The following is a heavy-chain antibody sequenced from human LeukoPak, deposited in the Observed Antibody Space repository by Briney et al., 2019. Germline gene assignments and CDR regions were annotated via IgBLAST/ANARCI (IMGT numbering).Heavy chain of an antibody. J-gene: IGHJ4*02. V-gene: IGHV3-33*01. D-gene: IGHD3-16*01. CDR3: VGDTPPGGDYYLDY. Sequence: PGGSLRLSCAASGFSFSTYGMHWVRQAPGKGLEWVALIWNAGTNTYYAASVKGRFTISRDNSKNTLYLQMNSLRAEDTAVYYCVGDTPPGGDYYLDYWGQGTLVIVSS. CDR2: IWNAGTNT. CDR1: GFSFSTYG.